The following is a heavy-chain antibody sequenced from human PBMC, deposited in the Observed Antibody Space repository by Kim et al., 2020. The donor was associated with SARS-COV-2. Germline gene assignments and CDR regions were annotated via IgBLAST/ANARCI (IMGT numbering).Heavy chain of an antibody. Sequence: GGSLRLSCVASGFTFSTYGMHWVRQAPGKGLEWVAYISDDGSNKYFPDSVKGRFTISRDNFKNTLYLEMNSLRPEDTAVYFCANGRYCSGGRCSAEFNYWGQGTLVTVSS. CDR2: ISDDGSNK. V-gene: IGHV3-30*18. CDR1: GFTFSTYG. CDR3: ANGRYCSGGRCSAEFNY. D-gene: IGHD2-15*01. J-gene: IGHJ4*02.